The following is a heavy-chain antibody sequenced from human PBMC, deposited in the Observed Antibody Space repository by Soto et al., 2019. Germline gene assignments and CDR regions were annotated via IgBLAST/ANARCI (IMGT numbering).Heavy chain of an antibody. D-gene: IGHD3-10*01. CDR1: GFTFSSYG. J-gene: IGHJ4*02. CDR3: ARDGYGSGSYYIDY. CDR2: IWYDGSNK. Sequence: QVQLVESGGSVVQPGRSLRLSCAASGFTFSSYGMHWVRQAPGKGLEWVAVIWYDGSNKYYADSVKGRFTISRDNSKNTLYLQMNSLRAEDTAVHYCARDGYGSGSYYIDYWGQGTLVTVSS. V-gene: IGHV3-33*01.